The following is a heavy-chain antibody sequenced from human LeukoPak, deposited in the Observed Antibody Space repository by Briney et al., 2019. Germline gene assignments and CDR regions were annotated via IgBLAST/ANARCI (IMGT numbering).Heavy chain of an antibody. CDR3: ARDRELGY. Sequence: SETLSLTCTVSGYSISSGYYRGWIRQPPGKGLEWIGYIYNSGSTNYNPSLKSRVTISVDTSKNQFSLKLTSVTAADTAVYYCARDRELGYWGQGTLVTVSS. D-gene: IGHD3-10*01. CDR2: IYNSGST. CDR1: GYSISSGYY. V-gene: IGHV4-61*01. J-gene: IGHJ4*02.